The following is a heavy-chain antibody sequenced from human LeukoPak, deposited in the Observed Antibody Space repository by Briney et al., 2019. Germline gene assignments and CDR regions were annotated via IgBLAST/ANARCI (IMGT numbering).Heavy chain of an antibody. CDR1: GYTFTSYY. CDR2: INPNSGGT. CDR3: ARDLHRAAPNWFDP. Sequence: ASVKVSCKASGYTFTSYYMHWVRQAPGQGLEWMGWINPNSGGTNYAQKFQGRVTMTRDTSISTAYMELSRLRSDDTAVYYCARDLHRAAPNWFDPWGQGTLVTVPS. J-gene: IGHJ5*02. D-gene: IGHD6-13*01. V-gene: IGHV1-2*02.